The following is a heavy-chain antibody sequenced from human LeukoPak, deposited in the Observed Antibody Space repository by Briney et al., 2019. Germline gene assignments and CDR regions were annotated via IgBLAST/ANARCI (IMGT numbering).Heavy chain of an antibody. D-gene: IGHD3-22*01. CDR1: EYTFTSYA. J-gene: IGHJ4*02. CDR3: ATSTYYYDSSGYYWAY. V-gene: IGHV7-4-1*02. Sequence: ASVKVSCKASEYTFTSYAMNWVRQAPGQGLEWMGWINTNTGNPTYAQGFTGRFVFSLDTSVSTAYLQISSLKAEDTAVYYCATSTYYYDSSGYYWAYWGQGTLVTVSS. CDR2: INTNTGNP.